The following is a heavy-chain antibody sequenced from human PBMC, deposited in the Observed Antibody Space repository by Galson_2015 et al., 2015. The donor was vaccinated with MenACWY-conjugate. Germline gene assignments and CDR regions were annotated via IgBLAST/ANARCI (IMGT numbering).Heavy chain of an antibody. D-gene: IGHD1-26*01. CDR1: GFTFSSYG. V-gene: IGHV3-30*02. J-gene: IGHJ6*02. CDR3: ARVMYSGSYGYYYGMDV. CDR2: IRYDGSNK. Sequence: SLRLSCAASGFTFSSYGMHWVRQAPGKGLEWVAFIRYDGSNKYYADSVKGRFTISRDNSKNTLYLQMNSLRAEDTAVYYCARVMYSGSYGYYYGMDVWGQGTTVTVSS.